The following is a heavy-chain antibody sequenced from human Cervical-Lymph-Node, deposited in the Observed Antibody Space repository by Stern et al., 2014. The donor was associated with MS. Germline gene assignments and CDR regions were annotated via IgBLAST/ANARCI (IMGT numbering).Heavy chain of an antibody. J-gene: IGHJ6*01. CDR3: ARGVGSNYVYHGMDV. D-gene: IGHD3-16*01. CDR1: GFSVSSNY. CDR2: IYSGGST. Sequence: EVQLVESGGGLIQPGGSLRLSCAVSGFSVSSNYMNWVRQAPGAGLEWGSVIYSGGSTYYADSVKGRFTISRDISKNMVYLQMNSLRAEDTAMYYCARGVGSNYVYHGMDVWGQGTTVTVSS. V-gene: IGHV3-53*01.